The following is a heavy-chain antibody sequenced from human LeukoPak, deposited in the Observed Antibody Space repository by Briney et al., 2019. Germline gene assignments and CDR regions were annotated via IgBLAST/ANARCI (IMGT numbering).Heavy chain of an antibody. CDR2: IYTSGST. D-gene: IGHD3-9*01. CDR1: GGSISSYY. CDR3: ARGYYDILTGYLDY. V-gene: IGHV4-4*07. Sequence: SETLSLTCTVSGGSISSYYWSWIRQPAGKGLEWIGRIYTSGSTNYNPSLKSRVTMSVDTSKNQFSLKLSSVTAADTAVCYCARGYYDILTGYLDYWGQGTLVTVSS. J-gene: IGHJ4*02.